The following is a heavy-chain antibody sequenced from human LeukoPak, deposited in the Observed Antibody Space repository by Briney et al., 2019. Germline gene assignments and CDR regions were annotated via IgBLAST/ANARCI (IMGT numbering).Heavy chain of an antibody. V-gene: IGHV2-70*11. CDR2: IDWDDDK. CDR1: GFSLSTSGMC. CDR3: ARIRYSRGAPKFDY. J-gene: IGHJ4*02. D-gene: IGHD6-19*01. Sequence: SGPALVKPTQTLTLTCTFSGFSLSTSGMCVSWIRQPPGKALEWLARIDWDDDKYYSTSLKTRLTISKDTSKNQVVLTMTNMDPVDTATYYCARIRYSRGAPKFDYWGQGTLVTVSS.